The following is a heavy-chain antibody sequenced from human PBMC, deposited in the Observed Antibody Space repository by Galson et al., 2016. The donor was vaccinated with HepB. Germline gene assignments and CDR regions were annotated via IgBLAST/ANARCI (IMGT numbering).Heavy chain of an antibody. Sequence: CAISGASVSNNNVAWAWIRQSPSRGLEWLGRTYYRSKWYIDNPVYVKSRPTINPDTSMNQFSLQLNSVTPEYTAVYYCARGMSSSRSFEYWGLGTLVTVSS. CDR2: TYYRSKWYI. J-gene: IGHJ4*02. D-gene: IGHD6-6*01. CDR1: GASVSNNNVA. CDR3: ARGMSSSRSFEY. V-gene: IGHV6-1*01.